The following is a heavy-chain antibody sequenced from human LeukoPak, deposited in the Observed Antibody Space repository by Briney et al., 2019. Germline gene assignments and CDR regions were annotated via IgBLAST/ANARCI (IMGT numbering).Heavy chain of an antibody. CDR2: IDNDGSNT. CDR3: VRGLLGPDY. V-gene: IGHV3-74*03. Sequence: GGSLRLSCAASGFTFNSYWMHWVRQAPGKGLVWVSRIDNDGSNTVYADSVTGRFTISRDNAKNTLYLQMNSLRAEDTAVYYCVRGLLGPDYWGQGALVIVSS. CDR1: GFTFNSYW. D-gene: IGHD7-27*01. J-gene: IGHJ4*02.